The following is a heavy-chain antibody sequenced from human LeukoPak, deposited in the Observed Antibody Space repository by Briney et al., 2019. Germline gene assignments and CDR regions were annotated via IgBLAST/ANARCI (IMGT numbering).Heavy chain of an antibody. V-gene: IGHV4-39*01. D-gene: IGHD3-22*01. CDR2: IYYSGST. CDR1: GGSISGSSYY. J-gene: IGHJ4*02. CDR3: ARRYFYDSGGYYYYFDY. Sequence: SETLSLTCTVSGGSISGSSYYWGWIRQPPGKGLEWIGSIYYSGSTYYNPSLKSRVTISVDTSKNQFSLKLSSVTAADTAVYYCARRYFYDSGGYYYYFDYWGQGTLVTVSS.